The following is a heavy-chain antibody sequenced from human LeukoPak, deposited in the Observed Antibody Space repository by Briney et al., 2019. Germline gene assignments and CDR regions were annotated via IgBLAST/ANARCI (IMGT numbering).Heavy chain of an antibody. V-gene: IGHV3-49*04. CDR2: IRSKAYGGTT. Sequence: GGSLRLSCTAIGFTFGDYAMSWVRQAPGKGLEWVGFIRSKAYGGTTEYAASVKGRFTISRDDSKSIAYLQMNSLKTEDTAVYYCTTQRRRGATTSSWYFDLWGRGTLVTVSS. CDR3: TTQRRRGATTSSWYFDL. D-gene: IGHD1-26*01. J-gene: IGHJ2*01. CDR1: GFTFGDYA.